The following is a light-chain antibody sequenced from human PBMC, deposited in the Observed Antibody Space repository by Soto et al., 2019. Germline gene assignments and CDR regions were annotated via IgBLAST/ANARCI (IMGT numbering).Light chain of an antibody. CDR2: AAS. CDR1: QDISDF. J-gene: IGKJ2*01. V-gene: IGKV1-33*01. CDR3: QQYDILPT. Sequence: DIQVTQSPSSLSASVGDRVTITCQASQDISDFLNWYQQKPGKAPKLLIYAASILETGVPSRFSGSGSGTDFTFTISGLQPEDFATYYCQQYDILPTFGRGTKVEMK.